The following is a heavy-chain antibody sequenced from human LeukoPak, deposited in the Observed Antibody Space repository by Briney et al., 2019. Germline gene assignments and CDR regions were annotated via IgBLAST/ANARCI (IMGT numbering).Heavy chain of an antibody. D-gene: IGHD1-26*01. Sequence: GGSLRLSCAASGFTFSSYAMHWVRQAPGKGLEWVAVISYDGSNKYYADSVKGRFTISRDNSKNTLYLQMNSLRAEDTAVYYCARTVGSSRGGYMDVWGRGTTVTVSS. CDR3: ARTVGSSRGGYMDV. V-gene: IGHV3-30*01. J-gene: IGHJ6*03. CDR1: GFTFSSYA. CDR2: ISYDGSNK.